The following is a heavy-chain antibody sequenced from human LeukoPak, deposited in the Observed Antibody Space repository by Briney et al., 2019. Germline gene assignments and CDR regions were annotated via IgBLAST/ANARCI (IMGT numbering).Heavy chain of an antibody. J-gene: IGHJ3*02. Sequence: SVKVSCKASGGTFSSYAISWVRQAPGQGLEWMGGIIPIFGTANYAQKFQGRVTITTDESTSTAYMELSSLRSEDTAVYYCARVRGVDFWSGYLTNDAFDIWGQGTMVTVSS. CDR3: ARVRGVDFWSGYLTNDAFDI. D-gene: IGHD3-3*01. V-gene: IGHV1-69*05. CDR2: IIPIFGTA. CDR1: GGTFSSYA.